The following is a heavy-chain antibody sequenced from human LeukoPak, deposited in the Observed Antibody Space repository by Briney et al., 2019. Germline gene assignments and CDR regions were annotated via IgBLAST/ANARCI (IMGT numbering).Heavy chain of an antibody. V-gene: IGHV3-7*01. Sequence: GGSLKLSCAASGFTFSNYWMSWVRQAPGKGLEWVANIKEDGSEKYYVDSVKGRFTISRDNAKNSLSLQVNSLSAEDTAVYYCARSRSGYYEDYWGQGTLVTVSS. CDR3: ARSRSGYYEDY. CDR1: GFTFSNYW. CDR2: IKEDGSEK. J-gene: IGHJ4*02. D-gene: IGHD3-22*01.